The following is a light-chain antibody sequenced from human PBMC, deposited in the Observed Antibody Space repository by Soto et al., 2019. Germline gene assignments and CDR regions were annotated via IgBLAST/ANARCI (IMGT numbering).Light chain of an antibody. CDR1: SSNIGNNY. CDR3: QSYDSGLSDYL. Sequence: QSVLTQPPSVSAAPGQKVTISCSGSSSNIGNNYVSWYQQLPGTAPKLLIYDNNKRPSGIPDRFSGSKSGTSASLAITGLQAEDEADYYCQSYDSGLSDYLFGSGTKVTVL. V-gene: IGLV1-51*01. CDR2: DNN. J-gene: IGLJ6*01.